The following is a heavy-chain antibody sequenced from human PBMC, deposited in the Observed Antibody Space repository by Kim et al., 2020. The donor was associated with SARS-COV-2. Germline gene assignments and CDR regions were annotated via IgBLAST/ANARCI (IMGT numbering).Heavy chain of an antibody. CDR2: IKQDGSEK. V-gene: IGHV3-7*01. Sequence: GGSLRLSCAASGFTFSSYWMSWVRQAPGKGLEWVANIKQDGSEKYYVDSVKGRFTISRDNAKNSLYLQMNSLRAEDTAVYYCARMGLRFLECLPPIAAWFDPWGQGTLVTVSS. D-gene: IGHD3-3*01. CDR3: ARMGLRFLECLPPIAAWFDP. J-gene: IGHJ5*02. CDR1: GFTFSSYW.